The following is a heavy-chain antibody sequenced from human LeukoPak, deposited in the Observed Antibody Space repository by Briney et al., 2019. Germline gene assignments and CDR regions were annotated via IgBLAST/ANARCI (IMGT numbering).Heavy chain of an antibody. V-gene: IGHV1-69*01. CDR2: IIPIFGTA. CDR3: ARPIKYYDILTGYYRHDAFDI. D-gene: IGHD3-9*01. J-gene: IGHJ3*02. Sequence: SSVKVSCKASGGTFSSYAISWVRQAPGQGLGWMGGIIPIFGTANYAQKFQGRVTITADESTSTAYMELSSLRSEDTAVYYCARPIKYYDILTGYYRHDAFDIWGQGTMVTVSS. CDR1: GGTFSSYA.